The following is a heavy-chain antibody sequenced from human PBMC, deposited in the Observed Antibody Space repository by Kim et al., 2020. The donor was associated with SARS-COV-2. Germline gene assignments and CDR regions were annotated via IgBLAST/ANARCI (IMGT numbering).Heavy chain of an antibody. D-gene: IGHD2-21*01. CDR1: GFTFSSYA. V-gene: IGHV3-23*01. Sequence: GGSLRLSCAASGFTFSSYAMSWVRQAPGKGLEWVSAISGSGGSTYYADSVKGRVTISRDNSKNTLYLQMNSMRAEDTAVYYCAKGVGEGTIGFDSWGQGTMVTVSS. CDR2: ISGSGGST. J-gene: IGHJ3*02. CDR3: AKGVGEGTIGFDS.